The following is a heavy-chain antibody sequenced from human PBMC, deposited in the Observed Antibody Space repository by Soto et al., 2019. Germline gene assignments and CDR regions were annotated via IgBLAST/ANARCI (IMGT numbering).Heavy chain of an antibody. CDR1: GFIFRSFW. CDR3: ARDPNGRPPDS. Sequence: GGSLRLSCEGSGFIFRSFWMSWARQAPGKGLEWVANVRQDESEKLYADSVKGRFTISRDKAKNTLYLQMDSLRAEDTAVYYGARDPNGRPPDSWGQGTLVTVSS. J-gene: IGHJ4*02. CDR2: VRQDESEK. V-gene: IGHV3-7*04. D-gene: IGHD4-17*01.